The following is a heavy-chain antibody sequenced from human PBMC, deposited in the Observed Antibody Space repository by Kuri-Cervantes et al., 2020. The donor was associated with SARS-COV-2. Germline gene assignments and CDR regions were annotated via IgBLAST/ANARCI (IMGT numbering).Heavy chain of an antibody. CDR2: ISVYSGNT. V-gene: IGHV1-18*01. Sequence: ASVKVSCKASGYTFTSYGISWVRQAPGQGLEWMAWISVYSGNTKYAENLQGRVTMTTDTSTSTAYMELTNLRSDDTAVYYCARDSATRSGSEYDPFDIWGQGTMVTVSS. D-gene: IGHD1-26*01. J-gene: IGHJ3*02. CDR3: ARDSATRSGSEYDPFDI. CDR1: GYTFTSYG.